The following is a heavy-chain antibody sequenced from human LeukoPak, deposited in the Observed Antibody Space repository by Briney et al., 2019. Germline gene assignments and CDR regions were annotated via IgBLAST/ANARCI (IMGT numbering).Heavy chain of an antibody. D-gene: IGHD7-27*01. V-gene: IGHV4-59*01. CDR1: GGSISSSY. J-gene: IGHJ4*02. Sequence: PSETLSLTCTVSGGSISSSYWSWIRQPPGKGLEWIGYIYYSGSTNYNPSLKSRVTISVDTSKNQFSLKLSSVTAADTAVYYCARESLAGDFDYWGQGTLVTVSS. CDR2: IYYSGST. CDR3: ARESLAGDFDY.